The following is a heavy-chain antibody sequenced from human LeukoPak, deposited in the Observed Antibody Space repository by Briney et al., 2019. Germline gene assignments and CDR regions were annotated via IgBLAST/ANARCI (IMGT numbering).Heavy chain of an antibody. CDR1: DFMLSDYW. J-gene: IGHJ6*02. V-gene: IGHV3-7*01. D-gene: IGHD1-20*01. CDR3: ATYDNWVAGDV. Sequence: PGGSLRLSCVASDFMLSDYWMSWVRQAPGKGPEWVANINKDGSEEHYVDSVKGRFTVSRDNAKNSLFLQMNSLRVEDTAVYYCATYDNWVAGDVWGQGTTVSVSS. CDR2: INKDGSEE.